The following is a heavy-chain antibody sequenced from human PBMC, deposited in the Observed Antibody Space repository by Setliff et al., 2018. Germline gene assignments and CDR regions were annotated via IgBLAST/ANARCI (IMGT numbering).Heavy chain of an antibody. CDR1: GASISDSY. CDR3: ARFCGTSNCQHAPLFDY. Sequence: SETLSLTCGVSGASISDSYWSRIRQPPGKGLEWIGHILTTGSTNYNPPLKSRIAISADTSRDRSSLRLTSVTAADTAIYYCARFCGTSNCQHAPLFDYWGQGILVTVSS. V-gene: IGHV4-4*08. CDR2: ILTTGST. J-gene: IGHJ4*02. D-gene: IGHD1-1*01.